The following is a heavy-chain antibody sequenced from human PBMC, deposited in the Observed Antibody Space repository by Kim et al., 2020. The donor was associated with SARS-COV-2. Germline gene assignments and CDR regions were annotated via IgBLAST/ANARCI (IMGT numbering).Heavy chain of an antibody. Sequence: SETLSLTCAVYGGSFSGYYWSWIRQPPGKGLEWIGEINHSGSTNYNPSLKSRVTISVDTSKNQFSLKLSSVTAADTAVYYCARGGRRRAAAGNYYYYYGMDVWGQGTTVTVSS. V-gene: IGHV4-34*01. CDR3: ARGGRRRAAAGNYYYYYGMDV. D-gene: IGHD6-13*01. CDR1: GGSFSGYY. CDR2: INHSGST. J-gene: IGHJ6*02.